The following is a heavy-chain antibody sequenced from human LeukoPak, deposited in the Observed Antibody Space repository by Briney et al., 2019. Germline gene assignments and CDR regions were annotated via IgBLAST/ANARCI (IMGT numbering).Heavy chain of an antibody. D-gene: IGHD6-19*01. CDR1: GYTFTGYY. J-gene: IGHJ4*02. CDR2: INPNSGGT. V-gene: IGHV1-2*02. CDR3: AREIAVVGFFDY. Sequence: ASVKVSCKASGYTFTGYYMHWVRQAPGQGLEWMGWINPNSGGTNYAQKFQGRVTMTRDTSISTAYMELSRLRSDDTAVYYCAREIAVVGFFDYWGQGTLVSVSS.